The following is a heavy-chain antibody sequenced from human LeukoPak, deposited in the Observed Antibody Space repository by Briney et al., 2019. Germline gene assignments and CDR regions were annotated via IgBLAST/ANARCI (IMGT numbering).Heavy chain of an antibody. Sequence: GGSLRLSCAASGFTFDDYAMHWVRQAPGKGLEWVSGISWNSGSIGYADSAKGRFTISRDNAKNSLYLQMNSLRAEDTALYYCAKGITMLPDYWGQGTLVTVSS. V-gene: IGHV3-9*01. CDR2: ISWNSGSI. CDR3: AKGITMLPDY. CDR1: GFTFDDYA. D-gene: IGHD3-10*01. J-gene: IGHJ4*02.